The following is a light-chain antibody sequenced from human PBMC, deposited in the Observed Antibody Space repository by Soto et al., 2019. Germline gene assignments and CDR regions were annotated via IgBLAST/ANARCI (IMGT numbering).Light chain of an antibody. Sequence: DIQLTQSPSSLSASVGDRVTITCRASESISTYLNWFQQKPGKAPRLLIYAASSLHSGVPSRFSGSGSATDFTLTISSLQPQDFATYYCQESYSVPFFAFGPGTKVDIK. V-gene: IGKV1-39*01. CDR3: QESYSVPFFA. CDR1: ESISTY. J-gene: IGKJ3*01. CDR2: AAS.